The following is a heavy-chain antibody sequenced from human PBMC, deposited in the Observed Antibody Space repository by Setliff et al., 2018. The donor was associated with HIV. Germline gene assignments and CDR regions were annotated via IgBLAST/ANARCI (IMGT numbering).Heavy chain of an antibody. Sequence: GESLKISCAASGFTFSTYSMNWVRQAPGKGLGWVSSISSTSNYIYYADSVKGRFTISRDNAKNSLYLQMNSLRAEDTAVYYCARVTVDWGFGNAFDIWGQGTMVTVSS. J-gene: IGHJ3*02. CDR3: ARVTVDWGFGNAFDI. D-gene: IGHD7-27*01. CDR1: GFTFSTYS. V-gene: IGHV3-21*01. CDR2: ISSTSNYI.